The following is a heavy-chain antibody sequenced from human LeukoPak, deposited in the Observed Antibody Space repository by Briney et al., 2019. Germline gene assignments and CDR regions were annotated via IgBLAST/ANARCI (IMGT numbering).Heavy chain of an antibody. J-gene: IGHJ3*02. D-gene: IGHD3-16*01. Sequence: PGGSLRLSCAASGFTFRTYGMHWVRQAPGKGLEWVAVIWYDGSNKYYADSVKGRFTISRDNAKNSLYLQMNKVRAADTAVYYCARTSKVTSVMDIWGQGTMVTVSS. CDR1: GFTFRTYG. CDR2: IWYDGSNK. CDR3: ARTSKVTSVMDI. V-gene: IGHV3-33*01.